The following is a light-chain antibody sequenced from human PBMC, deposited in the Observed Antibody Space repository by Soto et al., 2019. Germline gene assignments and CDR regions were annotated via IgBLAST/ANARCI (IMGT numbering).Light chain of an antibody. CDR2: DAI. J-gene: IGKJ4*01. CDR3: QQYDAWPLT. Sequence: IVLTQSPGTLSLSPGERATLSCRASQSVSSSYLAWYQQKPGQAPRLLIYDAIIRAPDDPARFSGSWSGTEFTLTINSLQSEDFAVYYCQQYDAWPLTFGGGTKVDIK. V-gene: IGKV3-20*01. CDR1: QSVSSSY.